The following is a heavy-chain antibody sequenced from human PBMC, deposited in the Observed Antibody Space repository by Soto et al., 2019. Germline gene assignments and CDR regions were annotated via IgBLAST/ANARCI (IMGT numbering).Heavy chain of an antibody. D-gene: IGHD6-13*01. CDR1: GVTLKNSA. CDR2: IIPVFGPA. V-gene: IGHV1-69*13. Sequence: SVKVSCKASGVTLKNSALSWVRQAPGQGLEWIGGIIPVFGPALYAQKFQGRVTITADESTNTAFLDVSSLRSEDTAVYYCGRGGSWAKVDSWGPGTLVTVS. CDR3: GRGGSWAKVDS. J-gene: IGHJ4*02.